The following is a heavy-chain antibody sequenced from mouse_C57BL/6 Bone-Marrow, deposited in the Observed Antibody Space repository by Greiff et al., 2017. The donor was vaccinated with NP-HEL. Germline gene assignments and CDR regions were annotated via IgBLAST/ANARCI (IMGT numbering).Heavy chain of an antibody. J-gene: IGHJ4*01. CDR1: GYSITSGYY. Sequence: DVQLVESGPGLVKPSQSLSLTCSVTGYSITSGYYWNWIRQFPGNKLEWMGYISYDGSNNYNPSLKNRISITRDTSKNQFFLKLNSVTTEDTATYYCARGRIYYYGSSFHYYAMDYWGQGTSVTVSS. CDR2: ISYDGSN. D-gene: IGHD1-1*01. CDR3: ARGRIYYYGSSFHYYAMDY. V-gene: IGHV3-6*01.